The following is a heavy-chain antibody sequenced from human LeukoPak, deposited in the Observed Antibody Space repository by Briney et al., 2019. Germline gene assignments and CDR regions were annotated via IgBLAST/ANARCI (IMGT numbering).Heavy chain of an antibody. J-gene: IGHJ4*02. CDR2: IRSNGGST. D-gene: IGHD6-19*01. V-gene: IGHV3-64D*06. CDR3: SSFDY. Sequence: PGGSLRLSCSASGFTFSRYAMRWVRQAPGKGLEDVSAIRSNGGSTYYADSVKDRFTISRDNSKNTLYLQMSSLRTEDTAVYYCSSFDYWGQGTLVTVSS. CDR1: GFTFSRYA.